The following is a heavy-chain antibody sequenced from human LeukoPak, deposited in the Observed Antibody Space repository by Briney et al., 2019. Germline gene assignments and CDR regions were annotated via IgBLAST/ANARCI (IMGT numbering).Heavy chain of an antibody. J-gene: IGHJ3*02. Sequence: ETLSLTCTVSGGSISSSSYYWGWIRQAPGKGLEWFSIIYSDGNTLYADSVKGQFTISRDNSKNTLYLQMNSLRVEDTAVYYCARGGAFDIWGQGTMVTVSS. CDR3: ARGGAFDI. CDR2: IYSDGNT. V-gene: IGHV3-53*01. CDR1: GGSISSSSYY.